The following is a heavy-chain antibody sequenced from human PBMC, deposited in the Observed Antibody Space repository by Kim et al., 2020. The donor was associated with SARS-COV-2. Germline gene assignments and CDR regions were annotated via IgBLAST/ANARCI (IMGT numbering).Heavy chain of an antibody. Sequence: GGSLRLSCAASGFTFSSYGMHWVRQAPGKGLEWVAVISYDGSNKYYADSVKGRFTISRDNSKNTLYLQMNSLRAEDTAVYYCAKDLGYFDYWGQGTLVTVSS. V-gene: IGHV3-30*18. J-gene: IGHJ4*02. D-gene: IGHD6-13*01. CDR3: AKDLGYFDY. CDR2: ISYDGSNK. CDR1: GFTFSSYG.